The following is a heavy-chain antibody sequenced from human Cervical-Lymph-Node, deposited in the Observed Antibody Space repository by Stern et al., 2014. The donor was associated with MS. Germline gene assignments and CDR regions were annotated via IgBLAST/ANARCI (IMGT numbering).Heavy chain of an antibody. CDR3: TAYYYDSSGYLFDI. J-gene: IGHJ3*02. D-gene: IGHD3-22*01. CDR1: GFTFSNAW. CDR2: IKSKTDGGTT. Sequence: EVQLVESGGGLVKPGGSLRLSCAASGFTFSNAWMSWVRQAPGKGLAWVGRIKSKTDGGTTDYVAPVKGRFTISRDDSKNTLYLQMNSLKPEDTAVYYCTAYYYDSSGYLFDIWGQGTMVTVSS. V-gene: IGHV3-15*01.